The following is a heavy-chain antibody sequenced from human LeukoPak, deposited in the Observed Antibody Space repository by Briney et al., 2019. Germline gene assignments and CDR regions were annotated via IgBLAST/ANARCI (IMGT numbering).Heavy chain of an antibody. CDR1: GFTFSSHW. V-gene: IGHV3-7*01. CDR3: ARGADSGYSSDN. J-gene: IGHJ4*02. CDR2: IKKDGSEK. D-gene: IGHD3-9*01. Sequence: GGSLRLSCAASGFTFSSHWMSWVRQAPGKGLEWVANIKKDGSEKYYVDAVKGRFTISRDNAKTSLYLQMNSLRAEDTAVYYCARGADSGYSSDNWGQGTLVSVSS.